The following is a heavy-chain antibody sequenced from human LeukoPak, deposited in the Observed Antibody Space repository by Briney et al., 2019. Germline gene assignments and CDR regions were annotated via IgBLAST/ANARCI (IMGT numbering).Heavy chain of an antibody. D-gene: IGHD3-16*01. V-gene: IGHV3-21*01. Sequence: GGSLRLSCAASGFTFSAYSMNWVRQAPGKGLEWVSSITSSSSYMYYADSVKGRFTISRDNAKNSLYLQMNSLKAEDTAVYYCARAGAYHFDNWGQGTLVTVSS. CDR2: ITSSSSYM. J-gene: IGHJ4*02. CDR1: GFTFSAYS. CDR3: ARAGAYHFDN.